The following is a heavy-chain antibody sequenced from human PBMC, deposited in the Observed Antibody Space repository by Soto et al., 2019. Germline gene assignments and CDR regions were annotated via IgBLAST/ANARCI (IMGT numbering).Heavy chain of an antibody. V-gene: IGHV4-59*01. Sequence: QVQLQESGPGLVKPSETLSLTCTVSGGSITTYYWSWIRQPPGKGLEWIGYIHYEGSTNYNPSLKSRVTILADTCQNQFSLKLTSVTAADTAVYFCARGRRSGWYHFDSWGQGTLVTVSS. D-gene: IGHD6-19*01. CDR1: GGSITTYY. CDR3: ARGRRSGWYHFDS. J-gene: IGHJ4*02. CDR2: IHYEGST.